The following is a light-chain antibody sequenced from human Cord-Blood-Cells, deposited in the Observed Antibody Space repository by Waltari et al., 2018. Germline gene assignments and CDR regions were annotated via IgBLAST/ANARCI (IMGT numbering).Light chain of an antibody. CDR2: DVS. V-gene: IGLV2-14*03. CDR1: SSYVGVYNY. J-gene: IGLJ3*02. Sequence: QSALTQPASVSGSPGQSLTISCTGTSSYVGVYNYAPWYQQHPGKAPKLMIYDVSNRPSGVSNRFSGSKSGNTASLTISGLQAEDEADYYCSSYTSSSTWVFGGGTKLTVL. CDR3: SSYTSSSTWV.